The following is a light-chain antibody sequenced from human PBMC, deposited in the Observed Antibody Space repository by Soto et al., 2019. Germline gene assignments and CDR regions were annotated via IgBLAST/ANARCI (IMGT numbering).Light chain of an antibody. V-gene: IGKV1-33*01. Sequence: QLTQSPSSLSASIGDRVTISCQASHDISNYLNWYQQRPGKAPKLLIYDASTLETGVPSRFRGSGYGTDFTLTITSLQPGDIATYYCRHCHDMPLTFGGGTKVDIK. CDR2: DAS. CDR1: HDISNY. CDR3: RHCHDMPLT. J-gene: IGKJ4*01.